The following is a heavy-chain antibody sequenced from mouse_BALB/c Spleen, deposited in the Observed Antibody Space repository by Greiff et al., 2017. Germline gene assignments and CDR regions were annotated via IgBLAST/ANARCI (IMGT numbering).Heavy chain of an antibody. Sequence: VQLQESGAELAKPGASVKMSCKASGYTFTSYWMHWVKQRPGQGLEWIGYINPSSGYTNYNQKFKDKATLTADKSSSTAYMQLSSLTSEDSAVYYCAREEIMDYWGQGTSVTVSS. CDR1: GYTFTSYW. V-gene: IGHV1-7*01. J-gene: IGHJ4*01. CDR2: INPSSGYT. CDR3: AREEIMDY.